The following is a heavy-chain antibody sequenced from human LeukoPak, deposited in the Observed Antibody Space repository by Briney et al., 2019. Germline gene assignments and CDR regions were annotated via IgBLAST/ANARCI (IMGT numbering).Heavy chain of an antibody. Sequence: SQTLSLTCAISGDSVSSNSGSWNWLSQSPSRGLEWVGRTFYRSKWSREYATSVRGRITINPDTSKNQFSLQLNSMTPDDSAIYYCATGSGRPHATYYFDFWAQGTLVTVSS. CDR2: TFYRSKWSR. D-gene: IGHD6-25*01. J-gene: IGHJ4*02. V-gene: IGHV6-1*01. CDR3: ATGSGRPHATYYFDF. CDR1: GDSVSSNSGS.